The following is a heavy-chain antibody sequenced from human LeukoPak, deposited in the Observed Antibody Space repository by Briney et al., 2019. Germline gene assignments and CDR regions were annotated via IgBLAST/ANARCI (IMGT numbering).Heavy chain of an antibody. D-gene: IGHD5-24*01. V-gene: IGHV3-30-3*01. CDR1: GFTFSSYA. Sequence: GGSLRLSCADSGFTFSSYAMNWVRQAPGKGLEWVAVISYDGSNKYYADSVKGRFTISRDNSKNTLYLQMNSLRAEDTAVYYCVWELQSYVNFDYWGQGTLVTVSS. CDR2: ISYDGSNK. J-gene: IGHJ4*02. CDR3: VWELQSYVNFDY.